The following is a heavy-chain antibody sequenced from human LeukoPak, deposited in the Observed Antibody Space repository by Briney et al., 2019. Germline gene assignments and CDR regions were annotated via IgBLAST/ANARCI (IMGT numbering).Heavy chain of an antibody. J-gene: IGHJ4*02. Sequence: GGSLRLSCAASGFTFTSYGMHWVRQAPGKGLEWVAVISSDGSNKYYADSVKGRFTISRDNSKNTVYLQINSLRAEDTAVYYCAKDHVYDSSGHYYMFGYWGQGTLVTVSS. CDR2: ISSDGSNK. CDR1: GFTFTSYG. D-gene: IGHD3-22*01. V-gene: IGHV3-30*18. CDR3: AKDHVYDSSGHYYMFGY.